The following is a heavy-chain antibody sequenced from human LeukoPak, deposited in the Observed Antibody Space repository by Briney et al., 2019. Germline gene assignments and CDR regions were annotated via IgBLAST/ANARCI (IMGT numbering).Heavy chain of an antibody. CDR2: IKSKTDGGTA. Sequence: GGSLRLSCAASGFTFSSAWMTWVRQAPEKGLEWVGRIKSKTDGGTAEHAAPVKGRFTISRDDSQNTLYMQMNSLRPEDTAVYYCTTAPDSMDCWGQGTLVTVSS. V-gene: IGHV3-15*01. CDR1: GFTFSSAW. J-gene: IGHJ4*02. CDR3: TTAPDSMDC. D-gene: IGHD3-3*01.